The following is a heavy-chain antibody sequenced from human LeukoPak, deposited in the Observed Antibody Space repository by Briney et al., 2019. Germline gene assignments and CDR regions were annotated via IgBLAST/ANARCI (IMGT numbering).Heavy chain of an antibody. CDR2: IGTTGDT. V-gene: IGHV3-13*01. CDR3: AKGLSVYYFDY. D-gene: IGHD3-16*01. J-gene: IGHJ4*02. Sequence: GGSLRLSCAASGFTFSNYDMHWVRQVTGKYLEWVSAIGTTGDTYYPGSVKGRFTISRENAKNSLYLQMNSLRAEDTALYYCAKGLSVYYFDYWGQGTLVTVSS. CDR1: GFTFSNYD.